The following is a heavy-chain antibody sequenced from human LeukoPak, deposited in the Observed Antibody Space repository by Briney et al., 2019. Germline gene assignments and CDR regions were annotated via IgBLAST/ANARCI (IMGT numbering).Heavy chain of an antibody. J-gene: IGHJ5*02. D-gene: IGHD6-13*01. Sequence: GGSLRLSCSASGFTFSGYAMHWVRQAPGKGLEYVSAISSNGGSTYYADSVKGRFTISRDNSKNTLYLQMSSLRAEDTAVYYCVKGRYSSSWYWFDPWGQGTLVTVSS. CDR1: GFTFSGYA. CDR3: VKGRYSSSWYWFDP. V-gene: IGHV3-64D*06. CDR2: ISSNGGST.